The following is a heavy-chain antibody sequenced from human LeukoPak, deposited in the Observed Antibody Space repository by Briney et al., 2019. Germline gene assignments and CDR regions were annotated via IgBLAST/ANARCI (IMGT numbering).Heavy chain of an antibody. CDR2: ISSNGYEK. D-gene: IGHD3-16*01. Sequence: GGSLRLSCAGSGFDFSSYVIHWVRQAPGKGLEWVAVISSNGYEKEYADSVEGRFTVSRDNSNNTVYLQMHSLSAEDTSRYYCARGNLYTAATIENYWGQGTLVTVSS. CDR1: GFDFSSYV. J-gene: IGHJ4*02. V-gene: IGHV3-30-3*01. CDR3: ARGNLYTAATIENY.